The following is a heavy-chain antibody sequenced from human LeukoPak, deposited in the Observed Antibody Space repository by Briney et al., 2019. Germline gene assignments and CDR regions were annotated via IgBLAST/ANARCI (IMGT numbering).Heavy chain of an antibody. CDR2: IIPILGIA. CDR3: ARGEGELMPIY. J-gene: IGHJ4*02. D-gene: IGHD3-16*01. V-gene: IGHV1-69*04. Sequence: SVKVSCKASGGTFSSYAISWVRQAPGQGLEWMGRIIPILGIANYAQKFQGRVTITAGKSTSTAYMELSSLRSEDTAVYYCARGEGELMPIYWGQGTLVTVSS. CDR1: GGTFSSYA.